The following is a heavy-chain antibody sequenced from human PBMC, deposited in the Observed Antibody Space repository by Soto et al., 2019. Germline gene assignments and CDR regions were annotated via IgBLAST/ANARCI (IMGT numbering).Heavy chain of an antibody. Sequence: PGGSLRLSCAASGFTFSNAWMSWVRKAPGKGLEWVGRIKSKTDGGTIDYAAPVKGRFTISRDDSKNTLYLQMNSLKNEDTAVYYCTTVVPPPYYDFWSGYRALYYYYYYMDVWGEGTTVTVSS. J-gene: IGHJ6*03. V-gene: IGHV3-15*01. CDR3: TTVVPPPYYDFWSGYRALYYYYYYMDV. CDR1: GFTFSNAW. D-gene: IGHD3-3*01. CDR2: IKSKTDGGTI.